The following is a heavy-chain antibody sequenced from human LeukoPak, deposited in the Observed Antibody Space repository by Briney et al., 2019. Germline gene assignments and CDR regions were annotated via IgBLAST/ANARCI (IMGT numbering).Heavy chain of an antibody. J-gene: IGHJ3*02. CDR2: ISSSSSYI. Sequence: GGSLRLSCAASGFTFSSYSMNWVRQAPGKGLEWVSSISSSSSYIYYADLLKGRFTISRDNAKNSLYLQMNSLRAEATAVYYCARGGHHYYDSSGYLYACDIWGQGTMVTVSS. D-gene: IGHD3-22*01. V-gene: IGHV3-21*06. CDR3: ARGGHHYYDSSGYLYACDI. CDR1: GFTFSSYS.